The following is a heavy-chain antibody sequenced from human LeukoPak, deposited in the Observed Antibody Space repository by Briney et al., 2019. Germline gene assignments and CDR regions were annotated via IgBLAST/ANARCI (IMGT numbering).Heavy chain of an antibody. J-gene: IGHJ4*02. Sequence: PGGSLRLSCAASGFPFSSYAMTWVRLSPGKGLEWVSSIRPGADKTYYADSVRGRFTLSRDNSKNMVYLQMNGLRAGDTALYYCVQDWSNDDSGIDFWGQGTLVTVS. CDR2: IRPGADKT. CDR3: VQDWSNDDSGIDF. CDR1: GFPFSSYA. D-gene: IGHD1-26*01. V-gene: IGHV3-23*01.